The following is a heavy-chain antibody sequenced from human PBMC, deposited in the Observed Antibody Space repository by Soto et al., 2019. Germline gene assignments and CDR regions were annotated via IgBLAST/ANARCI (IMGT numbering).Heavy chain of an antibody. J-gene: IGHJ4*02. CDR3: ARSDDYIWGSYRYNPFDY. CDR1: GGSISSYY. CDR2: IYYSGST. Sequence: PSETLSLTCTVSGGSISSYYWSWIRQPPGKGLEWIGYIYYSGSTNYNPSLKSRVTISVDTSKNQFSLKLSSVTAADTAVYYCARSDDYIWGSYRYNPFDYWGQGTLVTVSS. D-gene: IGHD3-16*02. V-gene: IGHV4-59*08.